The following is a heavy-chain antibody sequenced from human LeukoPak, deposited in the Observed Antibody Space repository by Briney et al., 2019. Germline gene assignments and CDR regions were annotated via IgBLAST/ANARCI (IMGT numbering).Heavy chain of an antibody. CDR3: AREPLFMITFGGVYEP. Sequence: ASVKVSCKASGYTFTGYYMHWVRQAPGQGLEWMGWINPNSGGTNYAQKFQGRVTMTRDTSISTAYMELSRLRSDDTAVYYCAREPLFMITFGGVYEPWGQGTLVTVSS. CDR1: GYTFTGYY. D-gene: IGHD3-16*01. CDR2: INPNSGGT. J-gene: IGHJ5*02. V-gene: IGHV1-2*02.